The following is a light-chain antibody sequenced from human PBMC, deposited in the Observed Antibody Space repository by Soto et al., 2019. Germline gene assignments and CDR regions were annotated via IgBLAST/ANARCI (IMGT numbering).Light chain of an antibody. CDR2: DVS. J-gene: IGKJ1*01. V-gene: IGKV3D-15*01. CDR1: QSVSNS. Sequence: EIVMIQSPATLSLSPGERHTLSSRARQSVSNSLAWYQQKPGQPPGLLIYDVSNRATGIPARFSGGGSGTEFTLTISSLQSEDFAVYYCQQYNNWPLTFGQGTKVDIK. CDR3: QQYNNWPLT.